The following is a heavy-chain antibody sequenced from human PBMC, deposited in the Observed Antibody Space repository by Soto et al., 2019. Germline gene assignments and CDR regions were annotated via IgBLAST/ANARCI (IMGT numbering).Heavy chain of an antibody. J-gene: IGHJ4*02. CDR3: AKDRRAGGNSAFYFDF. V-gene: IGHV3-23*01. Sequence: GGSLRLSCAASGFKFSNYAMSWVRQAPGEGLEWVSLISATGGGTYYADSVKGRFTISRDNSHNTLYLQVHSLTAEDTAVYYCAKDRRAGGNSAFYFDFWGQGAQVTVSS. D-gene: IGHD3-16*01. CDR2: ISATGGGT. CDR1: GFKFSNYA.